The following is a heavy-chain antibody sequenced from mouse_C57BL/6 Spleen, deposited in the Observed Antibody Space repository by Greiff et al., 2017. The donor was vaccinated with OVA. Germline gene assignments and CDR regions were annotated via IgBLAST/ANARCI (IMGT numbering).Heavy chain of an antibody. J-gene: IGHJ1*03. CDR3: ARTGYSNYVWYFDV. CDR1: GYSFTDYN. CDR2: INPNYGTT. V-gene: IGHV1-39*01. Sequence: LVESGPELVKPGASVKISCKASGYSFTDYNMNWVKQSNGKSLEWIGVINPNYGTTSYNQKFKGKATLTVDQSSSTAYMQLNSLTSEDSAVYYCARTGYSNYVWYFDVWGTGTTVTVSS. D-gene: IGHD2-5*01.